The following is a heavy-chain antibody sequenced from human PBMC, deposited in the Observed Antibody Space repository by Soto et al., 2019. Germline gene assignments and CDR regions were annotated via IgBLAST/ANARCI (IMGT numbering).Heavy chain of an antibody. V-gene: IGHV1-24*01. D-gene: IGHD2-15*01. CDR2: FDPEDGET. Sequence: ASVKVSCKVSGYTLTELSMHWVRQAPGKGLEWMGGFDPEDGETIYAQKFQGRVTMTEDTSTDTAYMELSSLRSEDTAVYYWATILGYCSGGSCSFDYWGQGTLVTVSS. CDR1: GYTLTELS. J-gene: IGHJ4*02. CDR3: ATILGYCSGGSCSFDY.